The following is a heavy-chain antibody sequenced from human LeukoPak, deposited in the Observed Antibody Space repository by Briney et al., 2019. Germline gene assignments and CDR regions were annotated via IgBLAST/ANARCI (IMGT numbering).Heavy chain of an antibody. V-gene: IGHV3-23*01. CDR2: ISGSGSST. D-gene: IGHD5-18*01. Sequence: PGGSLGLSCAASGFTFTNYAMSWVRQAPGKGLELVSVISGSGSSTYYADSVKGRFTISRDDSKNTLYLQMNSLRAEDTAVYFCAKDSASYGRFDYWGQGTLVTVSS. J-gene: IGHJ4*02. CDR3: AKDSASYGRFDY. CDR1: GFTFTNYA.